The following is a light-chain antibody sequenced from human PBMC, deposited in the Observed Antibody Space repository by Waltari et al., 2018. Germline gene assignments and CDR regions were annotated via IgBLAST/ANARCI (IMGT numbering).Light chain of an antibody. CDR2: DVF. V-gene: IGLV2-11*01. CDR1: SNDVGGYNH. CDR3: CSYAGSYTVL. Sequence: QSALTQPRSVSGSPGQSVTFSCTGTSNDVGGYNHVSWYQQSPGKAPKPMLYDVFNRPSGVPDRFSASKSGNTASLTISGLQADDEADYYCCSYAGSYTVLFGGGTKLTVL. J-gene: IGLJ2*01.